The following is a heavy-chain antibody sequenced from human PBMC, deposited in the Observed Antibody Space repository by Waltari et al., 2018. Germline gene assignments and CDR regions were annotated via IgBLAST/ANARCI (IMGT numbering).Heavy chain of an antibody. D-gene: IGHD3-16*01. CDR1: GYTFTNHD. CDR2: MSPNSGNT. J-gene: IGHJ4*02. CDR3: ARDGGLVEFPPYFDY. Sequence: QVQVVQSGAEVKKPGASVKVSCKASGYTFTNHDINWVRQATGQVLEWMGWMSPNSGNTGYAQKFQGRVAITRNTSISTAYMELSSLRSEDTAVYYCARDGGLVEFPPYFDYWGQGTLVTVSS. V-gene: IGHV1-8*03.